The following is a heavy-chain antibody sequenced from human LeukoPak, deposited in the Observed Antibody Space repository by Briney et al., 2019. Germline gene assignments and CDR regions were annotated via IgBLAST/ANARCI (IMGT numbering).Heavy chain of an antibody. CDR1: GFTFSADA. CDR2: DGNNK. Sequence: GGSLRLSCAASGFTFSADAMHWVRQAPGKGLEWVAYDGNNKEYADSVRGRFTVSRDKSKNTLYLQMNSLRVDDTAVYYCATDFWLQFSYWGQGTLVTVSS. V-gene: IGHV3-30*02. CDR3: ATDFWLQFSY. J-gene: IGHJ4*02. D-gene: IGHD5-24*01.